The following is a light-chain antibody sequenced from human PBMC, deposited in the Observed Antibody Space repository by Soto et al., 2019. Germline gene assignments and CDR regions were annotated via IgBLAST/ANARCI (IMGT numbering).Light chain of an antibody. J-gene: IGKJ5*01. CDR1: QSVSSY. CDR2: DAS. Sequence: EIVLTQSLATLSLSPCERATLSFRASQSVSSYLAWYQQKPGQAPRLLIYDASNRATGIPARFSGSGSGTDFTLTISSLEPEDFAIYYCQQRNEWPLTFGQGTRLEIK. CDR3: QQRNEWPLT. V-gene: IGKV3-11*01.